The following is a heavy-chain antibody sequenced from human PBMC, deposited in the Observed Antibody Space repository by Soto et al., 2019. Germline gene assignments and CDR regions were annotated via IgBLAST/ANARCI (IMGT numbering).Heavy chain of an antibody. CDR2: TKQDGSEK. J-gene: IGHJ4*02. CDR1: GFTFSSYW. V-gene: IGHV3-7*01. CDR3: ARGDSVGLYYSITIFGVVPGVDY. D-gene: IGHD3-3*01. Sequence: VGSLRLSCAASGFTFSSYWMSWVRQAPGKGLEWVANTKQDGSEKYYVDSVKGRFTISRDNAKNSLYLQMNSLRAEDTAVYYCARGDSVGLYYSITIFGVVPGVDYWGQGTLVNVSS.